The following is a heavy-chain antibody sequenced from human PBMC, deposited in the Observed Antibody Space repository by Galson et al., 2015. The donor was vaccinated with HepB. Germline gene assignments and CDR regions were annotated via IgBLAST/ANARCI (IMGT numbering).Heavy chain of an antibody. J-gene: IGHJ4*02. CDR3: ASLWWSRSGSYADY. V-gene: IGHV4-39*07. Sequence: LSLTCTVSGGSISSSSYYWGWIRQPPGKGLEWIGSIYYSGSTYYNPSLKSRVTISVDTSKNQFSLKLSSVTAADTAVYYCASLWWSRSGSYADYWGQGTLVTVSS. CDR2: IYYSGST. D-gene: IGHD1-26*01. CDR1: GGSISSSSYY.